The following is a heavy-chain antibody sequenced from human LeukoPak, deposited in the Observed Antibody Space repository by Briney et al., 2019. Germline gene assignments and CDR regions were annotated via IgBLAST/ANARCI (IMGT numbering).Heavy chain of an antibody. CDR1: GGSLSPYY. CDR3: ARGRYREINYAYAGGFYYMDV. Sequence: SQTLSLICTVSGGSLSPYYWSWIRQSPGKGLEWIGYISYSGSTNSHPSLKSRVTISVDMSKPHLYLELSSVTAADTAVYYCARGRYREINYAYAGGFYYMDVWGKGTTVTVSS. V-gene: IGHV4-59*01. J-gene: IGHJ6*03. CDR2: ISYSGST. D-gene: IGHD1-26*01.